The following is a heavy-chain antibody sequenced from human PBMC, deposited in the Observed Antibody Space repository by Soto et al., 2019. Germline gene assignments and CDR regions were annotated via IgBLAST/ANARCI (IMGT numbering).Heavy chain of an antibody. CDR3: ARGVGYFSGGSCYSGPPYYYYYMDV. V-gene: IGHV3-13*01. CDR1: GFTFSSYD. CDR2: IGTAGDT. Sequence: PGGSLRLSCAASGFTFSSYDMHWVRQATGKGLEWVSAIGTAGDTYYPGSVKGRFTISRENAKNSLYLQMNSLRAGDTAVYYCARGVGYFSGGSCYSGPPYYYYYMDVWGKGTTVTVSS. D-gene: IGHD2-15*01. J-gene: IGHJ6*03.